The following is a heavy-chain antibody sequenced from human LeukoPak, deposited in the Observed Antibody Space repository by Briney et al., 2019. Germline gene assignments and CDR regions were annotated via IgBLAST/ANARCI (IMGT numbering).Heavy chain of an antibody. J-gene: IGHJ1*01. V-gene: IGHV3-23*01. D-gene: IGHD2-2*01. CDR3: ARVEPYCSSTSCYQLQH. CDR1: GFTFSSYA. Sequence: GGSLRLSCAASGFTFSSYAMSWVRQAPGKGLEWVSAISGSGGSTYYADSVKGRFTISRDNSKNTLYLQMNSLRAEDTAVYYCARVEPYCSSTSCYQLQHWGQGTLVTVSS. CDR2: ISGSGGST.